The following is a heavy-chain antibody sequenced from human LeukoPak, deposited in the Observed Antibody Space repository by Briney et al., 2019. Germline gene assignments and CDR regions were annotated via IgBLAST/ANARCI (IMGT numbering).Heavy chain of an antibody. CDR1: GFTFSSYA. Sequence: GSLRLSCAASGFTFSSYAMSWVRQAPGKGLEWVSSISSSSSYIYYADSVKGRFTISRDNAKNSLYLQMNSLRAEDTAVYYCASERSSYGSNWGQGTLVTVSS. CDR2: ISSSSSYI. CDR3: ASERSSYGSN. D-gene: IGHD5-18*01. V-gene: IGHV3-21*01. J-gene: IGHJ4*02.